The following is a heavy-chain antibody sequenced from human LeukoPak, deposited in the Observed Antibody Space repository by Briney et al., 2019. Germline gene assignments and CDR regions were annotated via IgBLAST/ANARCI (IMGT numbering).Heavy chain of an antibody. J-gene: IGHJ3*02. V-gene: IGHV4-4*07. Sequence: PSETLSLTCTVSGGSISSYYWSWIRQPAGKGLEWIGRIYTSGSTNYNPSLKSRVTISVDTSKNQFSLKLSSVTAADTAVYYCAREEYNWNDGAPDAFDIWGQGTMVTVSS. CDR1: GGSISSYY. D-gene: IGHD1-1*01. CDR3: AREEYNWNDGAPDAFDI. CDR2: IYTSGST.